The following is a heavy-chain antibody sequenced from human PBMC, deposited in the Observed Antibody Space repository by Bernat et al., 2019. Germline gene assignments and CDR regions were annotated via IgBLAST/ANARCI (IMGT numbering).Heavy chain of an antibody. Sequence: QLQLQESGPGLVNPSETLSLTCAVSGGSISSTTYYWGWIRQPPGKGLEWIGIIYYSGSSYYNPSLKSRVTISVDTSKNPFSLQLSSVTAADTAVYYCATLYFYGSGTYSNFDYWGQGTLVTVSS. CDR1: GGSISSTTYY. V-gene: IGHV4-39*01. J-gene: IGHJ4*02. D-gene: IGHD3-10*01. CDR3: ATLYFYGSGTYSNFDY. CDR2: IYYSGSS.